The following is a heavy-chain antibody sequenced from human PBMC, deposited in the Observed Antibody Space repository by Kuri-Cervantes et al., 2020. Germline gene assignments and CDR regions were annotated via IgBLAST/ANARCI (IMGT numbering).Heavy chain of an antibody. Sequence: SETLSLTCTVSGGSISSYYWSWIRQPPGKGLEWIGYIYYSGSTNYNPSLKSRVTISADTTKNQFSLRLSSVTAADTAVYYCARDRLELGYTMGQTDYWGQGTLVTVSS. CDR1: GGSISSYY. CDR3: ARDRLELGYTMGQTDY. V-gene: IGHV4-59*12. J-gene: IGHJ4*02. CDR2: IYYSGST. D-gene: IGHD1-7*01.